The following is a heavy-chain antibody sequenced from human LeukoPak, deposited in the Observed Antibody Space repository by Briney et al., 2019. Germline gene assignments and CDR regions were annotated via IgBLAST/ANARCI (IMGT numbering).Heavy chain of an antibody. V-gene: IGHV3-7*01. J-gene: IGHJ6*03. CDR1: GFTFSSLW. CDR3: TKDRQGPNQYHMDL. CDR2: MNRYRCTT. Sequence: HSGGALRLSCGASGFTFSSLWMIWVPRARARGGEGGANMNRYRCTTYYVASVKGRFTISRDNEKNSLSMQMSSMRAEDTAVYYCTKDRQGPNQYHMDLWGKGTTVTVSS.